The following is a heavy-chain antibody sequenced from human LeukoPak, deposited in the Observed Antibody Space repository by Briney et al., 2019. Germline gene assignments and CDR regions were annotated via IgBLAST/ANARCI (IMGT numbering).Heavy chain of an antibody. D-gene: IGHD3-9*01. V-gene: IGHV3-11*01. CDR3: ARDQSGYDILTGYPDY. CDR1: GFTFSDYY. CDR2: ISSSGSTI. Sequence: GGSLRLSCAASGFTFSDYYMSWIRQAPGKGLEWVSFISSSGSTIYYADSVKGRFIISRDNAKNSLYLQMNRLRAEDTAVYYWARDQSGYDILTGYPDYWGQGTLVTVSS. J-gene: IGHJ4*02.